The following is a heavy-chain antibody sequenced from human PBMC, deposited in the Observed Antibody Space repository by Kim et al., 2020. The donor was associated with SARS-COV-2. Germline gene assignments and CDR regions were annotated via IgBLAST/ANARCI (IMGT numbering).Heavy chain of an antibody. V-gene: IGHV3-30*18. CDR3: AKDFETRITDPGRRGASPGDS. Sequence: GGSLRLSCAASGFVFKYFAMHWVRQVPGKGLEWVARISYDGNDEHYADSVKGRVTISRDNYKNMLYLQMNTLRPQDTAVYYCAKDFETRITDPGRRGASPGDSWGQGSLVTV. CDR2: ISYDGNDE. CDR1: GFVFKYFA. D-gene: IGHD1-20*01. J-gene: IGHJ5*02.